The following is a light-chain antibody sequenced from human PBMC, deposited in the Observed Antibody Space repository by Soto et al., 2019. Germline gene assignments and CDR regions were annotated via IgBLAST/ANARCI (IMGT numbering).Light chain of an antibody. CDR3: QQYHSYPLT. V-gene: IGKV1-5*03. CDR1: QSISAW. CDR2: KAS. Sequence: DIQMTQSPSTLSASVGEKVTLTCRASQSISAWLAWYQQKPGKAPKLLIYKASNVESGVPSRFSGSGSGTEFTLTISSLQPDDFATYYCQQYHSYPLTFGQGTRLEIK. J-gene: IGKJ5*01.